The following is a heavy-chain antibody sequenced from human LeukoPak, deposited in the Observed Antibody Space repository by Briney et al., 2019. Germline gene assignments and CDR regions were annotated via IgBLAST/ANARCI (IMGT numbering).Heavy chain of an antibody. V-gene: IGHV4-59*08. J-gene: IGHJ6*03. Sequence: SETLSLTCTVSGGSISSYYWSWIRQPPGKGLEWIGYIYYSGSTNYNPSLKSRVTISVDTSKNQFSLKLNSVPAADTAVYYCAKTGSTYYYYMDGWGKGTTVTVSS. CDR2: IYYSGST. CDR1: GGSISSYY. CDR3: AKTGSTYYYYMDG. D-gene: IGHD3-10*01.